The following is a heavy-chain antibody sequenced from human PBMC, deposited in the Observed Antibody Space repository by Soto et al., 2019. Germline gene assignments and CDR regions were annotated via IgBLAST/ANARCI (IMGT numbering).Heavy chain of an antibody. CDR1: GGSISSGDYY. D-gene: IGHD2-2*02. CDR3: AREFPRYCSSTSCYTGAFDI. Sequence: QVQLQQWGAGLLKPSQTLSLTCTVSGGSISSGDYYWSWIRQPPGKGLEWIGYIYYSGSTYYNPSLKSRVTISVDTSKNQFSLKLSSVTAADTAVYYCAREFPRYCSSTSCYTGAFDIWGQGTMVTVSS. CDR2: IYYSGST. J-gene: IGHJ3*02. V-gene: IGHV4-30-4*01.